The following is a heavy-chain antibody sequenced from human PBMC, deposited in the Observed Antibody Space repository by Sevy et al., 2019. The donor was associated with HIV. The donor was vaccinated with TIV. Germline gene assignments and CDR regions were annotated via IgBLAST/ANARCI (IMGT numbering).Heavy chain of an antibody. CDR3: AKACYSGSYDAFDI. V-gene: IGHV3-23*01. D-gene: IGHD1-26*01. CDR2: ISGSVGST. J-gene: IGHJ3*02. CDR1: GFIFNNYA. Sequence: GGSLRLSCVASGFIFNNYAMNWVRQAPGKGLEWVSTISGSVGSTYYADSVKGRFTISRDISKNTLYLQMSSLRADDTAVYYCAKACYSGSYDAFDIWGQGTMVTVSS.